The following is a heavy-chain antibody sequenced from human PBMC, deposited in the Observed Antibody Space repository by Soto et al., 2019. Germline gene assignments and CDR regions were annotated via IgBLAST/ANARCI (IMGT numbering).Heavy chain of an antibody. Sequence: SVKVSCKASGGTFSSYAISWVRQAPGQGLEWMGGIIPIFGTANYAQKFQGRVTITADESTSTAYMELSSLRSEDTAVYYCARGKIVGATTFGWFDPWGQGTLVTVSS. J-gene: IGHJ5*02. V-gene: IGHV1-69*13. CDR3: ARGKIVGATTFGWFDP. CDR1: GGTFSSYA. CDR2: IIPIFGTA. D-gene: IGHD1-26*01.